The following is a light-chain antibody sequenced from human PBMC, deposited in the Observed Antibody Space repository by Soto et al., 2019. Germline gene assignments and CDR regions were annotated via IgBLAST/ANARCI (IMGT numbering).Light chain of an antibody. CDR3: QQYSRFSWT. CDR2: KAS. CDR1: QSIDKW. J-gene: IGKJ1*01. Sequence: DIQMTQPPSTLSASVGDRVTITCRASQSIDKWLAWYQQKPGKAPKLLIYKASILQSGVPSRFSGSGSGTEFTLTISSLQPDDVGSYFCQQYSRFSWTFGQGTKVEIK. V-gene: IGKV1-5*03.